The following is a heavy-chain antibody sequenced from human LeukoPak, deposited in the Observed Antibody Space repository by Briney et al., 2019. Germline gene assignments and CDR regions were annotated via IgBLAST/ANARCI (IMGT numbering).Heavy chain of an antibody. D-gene: IGHD3-22*01. CDR1: GFTFSSYG. CDR3: PRDSTDYYDSKCAFDI. CDR2: IWYDASNK. Sequence: GGPLRLSCAASGFTFSSYGMHWVRKAPGKGLEWVAAIWYDASNKYYADSVKGRFTISTDNSTTPLYLQMNSLRAEDTAVYYCPRDSTDYYDSKCAFDIWGQGTMVTVSS. V-gene: IGHV3-33*01. J-gene: IGHJ3*02.